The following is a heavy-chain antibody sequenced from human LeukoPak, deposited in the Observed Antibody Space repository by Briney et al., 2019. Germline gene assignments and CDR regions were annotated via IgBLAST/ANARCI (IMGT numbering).Heavy chain of an antibody. V-gene: IGHV3-43D*03. CDR1: GFTFDDYA. D-gene: IGHD3-22*01. Sequence: GGSLRLSCGASGFTFDDYAMHWVRQAPGKGQEWVSLISWDGGSTYYADSVKGRFTISRDNSKNSLYLQMNSLRAEDTALYYCAKDFRPGVVVITGIDAFDIWGQGTMVTVSS. CDR2: ISWDGGST. J-gene: IGHJ3*02. CDR3: AKDFRPGVVVITGIDAFDI.